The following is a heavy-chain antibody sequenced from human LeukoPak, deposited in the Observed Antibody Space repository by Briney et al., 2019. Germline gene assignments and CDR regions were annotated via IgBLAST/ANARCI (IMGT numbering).Heavy chain of an antibody. CDR1: GGSISSYY. D-gene: IGHD3-22*01. Sequence: SETLSLTCTVSGGSISSYYWSWIRQPAGKGLEWLGRIYTSGGPNYNPPLKSRVTMSVDPSKNQFSLKLSSVTAADTAVYYCARGVAYYYDSSGYFDYWGQGTLVTVSS. CDR3: ARGVAYYYDSSGYFDY. V-gene: IGHV4-4*07. J-gene: IGHJ4*02. CDR2: IYTSGGP.